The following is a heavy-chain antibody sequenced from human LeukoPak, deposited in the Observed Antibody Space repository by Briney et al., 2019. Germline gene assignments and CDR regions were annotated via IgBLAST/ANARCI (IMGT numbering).Heavy chain of an antibody. CDR3: ARGRKFITYYYDSSGYYYSY. CDR1: GGSFSNYY. V-gene: IGHV4-34*01. Sequence: SETLSLTCAVYGGSFSNYYWSWIRQPPGKGLEWIGEINHSGSTNYNPSLKSRVTISVDTSKNQFSLKLTSVTAADTAVYYCARGRKFITYYYDSSGYYYSYWGQGALVTVSS. D-gene: IGHD3-22*01. CDR2: INHSGST. J-gene: IGHJ4*02.